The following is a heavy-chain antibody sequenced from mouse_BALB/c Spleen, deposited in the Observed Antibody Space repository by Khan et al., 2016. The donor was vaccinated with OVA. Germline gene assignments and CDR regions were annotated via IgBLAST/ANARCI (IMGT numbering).Heavy chain of an antibody. CDR2: INTYTGEP. D-gene: IGHD2-12*01. Sequence: QIQLVQSGPELKKPGETVKISCKASGFTFTNYGMNWVKQAPGKGLRWMGWINTYTGEPTYADDFKGRFAFSLETSASTAYLQINNLKNEDMATYFCARTYYSYDRYFDVWCAGTTVTVSS. CDR3: ARTYYSYDRYFDV. CDR1: GFTFTNYG. V-gene: IGHV9-1*02. J-gene: IGHJ1*01.